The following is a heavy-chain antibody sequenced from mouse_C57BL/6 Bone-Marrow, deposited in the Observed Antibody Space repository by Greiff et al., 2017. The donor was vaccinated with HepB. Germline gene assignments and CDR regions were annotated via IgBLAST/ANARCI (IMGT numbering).Heavy chain of an antibody. CDR2: ISDGGSYT. V-gene: IGHV5-4*01. J-gene: IGHJ3*01. CDR1: GFTFSSYA. Sequence: EVHLVESGGGLVKPGGSLKLSCAASGFTFSSYAMSWVRQTPEKRLEWVATISDGGSYTYYPDNVKGRFTISRDNAKNNLYLQMSHLKSEDTAMYYCARAFDSNYETYWGQGTLVTVSA. D-gene: IGHD2-5*01. CDR3: ARAFDSNYETY.